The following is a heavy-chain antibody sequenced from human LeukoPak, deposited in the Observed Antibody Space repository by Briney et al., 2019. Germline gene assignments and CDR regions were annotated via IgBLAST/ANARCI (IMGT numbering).Heavy chain of an antibody. CDR1: CFIQSIYA. CDR3: AKGQRSSEYVAGSENTFYY. CDR2: ISGSCGST. Sequence: GGPLRLSCAALCFIQSIYAVSVLHQPPGKGLEWVSAISGSCGSTYYADSVKGRFTISRDNSKNTMYLQRNSLKAEDTAVYYCAKGQRSSEYVAGSENTFYYWGQGTLVTVSS. D-gene: IGHD2-15*01. V-gene: IGHV3-23*01. J-gene: IGHJ4*02.